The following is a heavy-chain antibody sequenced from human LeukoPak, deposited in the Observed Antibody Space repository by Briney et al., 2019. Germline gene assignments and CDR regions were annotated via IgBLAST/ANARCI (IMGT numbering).Heavy chain of an antibody. V-gene: IGHV3-21*04. CDR3: AKDVGGYYFTYWSGCFDH. CDR1: GFTFSSYS. D-gene: IGHD3-10*01. J-gene: IGHJ4*02. CDR2: ISSSSSYI. Sequence: PGGSLRLSCAASGFTFSSYSMNWVRQAPGKGLEWVSSISSSSSYIYYADSVKGRFTISRDNSKNTLDLEMNSLRAEDTAVYYCAKDVGGYYFTYWSGCFDHWGQGTLVTVSS.